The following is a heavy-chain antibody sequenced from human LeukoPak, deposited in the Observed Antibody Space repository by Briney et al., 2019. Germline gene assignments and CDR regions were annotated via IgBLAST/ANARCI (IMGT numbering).Heavy chain of an antibody. CDR3: ARERGGYSYGDY. D-gene: IGHD5-18*01. V-gene: IGHV1-18*01. J-gene: IGHJ4*02. CDR2: INTYNGNT. CDR1: GYTFSSYG. Sequence: GASVKVSCKASGYTFSSYGISWVRQAPGQGLEWMGWINTYNGNTNYAQKLQGRVTMITDTSASTAYMELRSLRSDDTAVYYCARERGGYSYGDYWGQGTLVTVSS.